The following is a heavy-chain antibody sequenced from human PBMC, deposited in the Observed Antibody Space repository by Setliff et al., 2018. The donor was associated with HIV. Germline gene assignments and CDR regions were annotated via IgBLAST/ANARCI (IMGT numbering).Heavy chain of an antibody. V-gene: IGHV4-61*09. D-gene: IGHD3-3*01. Sequence: SETLSLTCSVSGDSISSGSYYWSWIRLPAGKGLEWIGQIHTTGSTNYNPSLKSRVTMSVGTSKNQFSLKLSSVTAADTAVYYCARCYYNFWSGYPLDYMDVWGKGTTVTVSS. J-gene: IGHJ6*03. CDR2: IHTTGST. CDR1: GDSISSGSYY. CDR3: ARCYYNFWSGYPLDYMDV.